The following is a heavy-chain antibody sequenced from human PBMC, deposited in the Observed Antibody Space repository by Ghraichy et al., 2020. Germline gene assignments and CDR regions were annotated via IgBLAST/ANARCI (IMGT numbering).Heavy chain of an antibody. Sequence: GSLRLSCTVSGGSISSYYWSWIRQPPGKGLEWIGYIYYSGSTNYNPSLKSRVTISVDTSKNHFSLKLSSVTAADTAVYYCARAGGQLEYYYYYGMDVWGQGTTVTVSS. CDR2: IYYSGST. V-gene: IGHV4-59*01. CDR1: GGSISSYY. D-gene: IGHD2-2*01. J-gene: IGHJ6*02. CDR3: ARAGGQLEYYYYYGMDV.